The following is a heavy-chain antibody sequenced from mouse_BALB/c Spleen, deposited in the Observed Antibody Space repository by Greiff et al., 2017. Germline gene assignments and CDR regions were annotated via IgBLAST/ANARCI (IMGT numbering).Heavy chain of an antibody. CDR3: ARKEGGWLPDYYAMDY. Sequence: QVQLQQSGPGLVQPSQSLSITCTVSGFSLTSYGVHWVRQSPGKGLEWLGVIWSGGSTDYNAAFISRLSISKDNSKSQVFFKMNSLQANDTAIYYCARKEGGWLPDYYAMDYWGQGTSVTVSS. CDR2: IWSGGST. J-gene: IGHJ4*01. CDR1: GFSLTSYG. D-gene: IGHD2-3*01. V-gene: IGHV2-2*02.